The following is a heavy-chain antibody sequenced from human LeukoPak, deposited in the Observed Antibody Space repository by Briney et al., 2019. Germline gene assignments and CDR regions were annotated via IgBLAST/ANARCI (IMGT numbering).Heavy chain of an antibody. CDR3: ARKAFCNSATSYGALDV. V-gene: IGHV3-30*02. CDR1: GFTFIAIG. CDR2: IYYDSRNA. D-gene: IGHD2/OR15-2a*01. J-gene: IGHJ3*01. Sequence: PGGSLRLSCVASGFTFIAIGMHWDRQAPGKGLEWVAYIYYDSRNAYYADSVKGRFTISLDNSKNTLYLQLNSLGAADTAVYYCARKAFCNSATSYGALDVWGQGTMVTVSS.